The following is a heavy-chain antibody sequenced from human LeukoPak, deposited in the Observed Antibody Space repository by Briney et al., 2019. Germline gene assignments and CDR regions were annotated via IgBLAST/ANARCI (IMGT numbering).Heavy chain of an antibody. CDR3: AATPAVAGQTSFDY. J-gene: IGHJ4*02. V-gene: IGHV4-61*02. CDR2: IYTSGST. Sequence: SQTLSLTCTVSGGSFSSGSFYWSCIRQPAGKGLEWIGRIYTSGSTTYNPSLKSRVAISIDTSKDQVSQMMNSVTAADTAVYYCAATPAVAGQTSFDYWGQGALVTVSS. CDR1: GGSFSSGSFY. D-gene: IGHD6-19*01.